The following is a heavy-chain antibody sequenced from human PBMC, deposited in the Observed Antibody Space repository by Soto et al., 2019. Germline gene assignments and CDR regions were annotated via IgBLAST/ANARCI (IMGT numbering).Heavy chain of an antibody. CDR1: GYSFTSYW. Sequence: GESLKISCKGSGYSFTSYWISWVRQMPGRGLEWMGRIDPSDSYTKYSPSFQGHVTISADKSISTAYLQWSRLKASDTAMYYCARHGKIAAADNRFDAWGQGNLVTVSS. J-gene: IGHJ5*02. D-gene: IGHD6-13*01. CDR2: IDPSDSYT. CDR3: ARHGKIAAADNRFDA. V-gene: IGHV5-10-1*01.